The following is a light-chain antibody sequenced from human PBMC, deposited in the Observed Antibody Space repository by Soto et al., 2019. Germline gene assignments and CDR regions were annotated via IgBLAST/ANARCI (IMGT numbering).Light chain of an antibody. J-gene: IGKJ1*01. CDR3: QQVDSYPRT. Sequence: IHLTQSPSSLSASVRARVTVTCRASQGIGTYLVWYQQKSGKAPTVLIYASSTLQTGVPSRFSGSGSGTDFSLTISSLHPEDVATYYCQQVDSYPRTVGQGGKADI. CDR1: QGIGTY. CDR2: ASS. V-gene: IGKV1-9*01.